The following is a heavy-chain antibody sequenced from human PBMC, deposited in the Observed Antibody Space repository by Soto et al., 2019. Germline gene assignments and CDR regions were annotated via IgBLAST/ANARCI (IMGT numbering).Heavy chain of an antibody. CDR3: ASQPLYYYDSSGYFDY. CDR1: GGSISSYY. V-gene: IGHV4-59*08. CDR2: IYYSGST. J-gene: IGHJ4*02. D-gene: IGHD3-22*01. Sequence: QVQLQESGPGLVKPSETLSLTCTVSGGSISSYYWSWIRQPPGKGLEWIGYIYYSGSTNYNPSLKSRVTISVDTSKNQFSLKLSSVTAADTAVYYCASQPLYYYDSSGYFDYWGQGTLVTVSS.